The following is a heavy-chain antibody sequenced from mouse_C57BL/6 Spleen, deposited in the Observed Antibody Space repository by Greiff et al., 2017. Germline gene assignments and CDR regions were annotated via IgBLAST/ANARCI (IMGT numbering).Heavy chain of an antibody. J-gene: IGHJ4*01. CDR3: ARSAYYGNYVNYAMDY. V-gene: IGHV1-53*01. D-gene: IGHD2-10*01. Sequence: VQLQQSGTELVKPGASVKLSCKASGYTFTSYWMHWVKQRPGQGLEWIGNINPSNGGTNYNEKFKSKATLTVDKSSSTAYMQLSSLTSEDSAVYYCARSAYYGNYVNYAMDYWGQGTSVTVSS. CDR2: INPSNGGT. CDR1: GYTFTSYW.